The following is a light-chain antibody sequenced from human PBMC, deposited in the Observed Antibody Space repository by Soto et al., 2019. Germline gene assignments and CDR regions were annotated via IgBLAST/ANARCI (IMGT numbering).Light chain of an antibody. V-gene: IGLV2-14*01. J-gene: IGLJ1*01. CDR3: CSYAGRYTYV. CDR1: SSDVGGYNY. CDR2: EVS. Sequence: QSVLTQPASVSGSPGQSITISCTGTSSDVGGYNYVSWYQRHPGKAPKLMIYEVSNRPSGVSNRFSGSKSGNTASLTISGLQAEDEADYYCCSYAGRYTYVFGTGTKVTVL.